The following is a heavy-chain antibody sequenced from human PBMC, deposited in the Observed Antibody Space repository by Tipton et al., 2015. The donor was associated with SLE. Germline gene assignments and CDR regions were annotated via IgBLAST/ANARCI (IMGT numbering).Heavy chain of an antibody. CDR1: GGSISSGGYY. D-gene: IGHD3-16*01. Sequence: TLSLTCAVYGGSISSGGYYWSWIRQHPGKGLEWIGYIYYSGSTYYNPSLKSRVTISVDTSKNQFSLKLSSVTAADTAVYYCARDGGAPHYYGMDVWGQGTTVTVSS. V-gene: IGHV4-31*11. CDR2: IYYSGST. J-gene: IGHJ6*02. CDR3: ARDGGAPHYYGMDV.